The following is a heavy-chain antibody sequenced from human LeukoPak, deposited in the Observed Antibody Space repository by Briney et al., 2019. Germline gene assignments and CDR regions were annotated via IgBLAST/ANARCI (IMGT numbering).Heavy chain of an antibody. V-gene: IGHV4-31*03. J-gene: IGHJ5*02. Sequence: PSQTLSLTCTVSGGSISSGGYYWSWIRQHPGKGLEWIGYIYYSGSTYYNPSLKSRVTISVDTSKNQFSLKLSSVTAADTAVYYCARDNFKGQIVLDPWGQGTLVTASS. D-gene: IGHD1-20*01. CDR1: GGSISSGGYY. CDR2: IYYSGST. CDR3: ARDNFKGQIVLDP.